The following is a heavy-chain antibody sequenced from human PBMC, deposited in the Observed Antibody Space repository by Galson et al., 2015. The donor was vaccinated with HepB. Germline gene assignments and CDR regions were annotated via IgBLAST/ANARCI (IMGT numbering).Heavy chain of an antibody. D-gene: IGHD5-12*01. CDR2: IIPILGTA. J-gene: IGHJ4*02. CDR1: GGTFSTYA. Sequence: SVKVSCKASGGTFSTYAFSWVRQAPGQGLEWMGGIIPILGTANYGQKFQGRVTITADESTSTTYMELSSLRSEDTAVYYCARERMGNIATVGFDYWGQGTLVTVSS. V-gene: IGHV1-69*13. CDR3: ARERMGNIATVGFDY.